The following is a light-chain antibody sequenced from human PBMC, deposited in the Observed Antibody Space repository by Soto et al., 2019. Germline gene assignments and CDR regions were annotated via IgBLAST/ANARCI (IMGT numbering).Light chain of an antibody. J-gene: IGKJ4*01. Sequence: EIVMTQSPATLSVSPGERATLSCRASQTVSTNLAWYQQKPGQAPRLLIYGAASRATGIPDRFSGSGSGTDFTLTISRLEPEDFAVYYCQQYVNSPLTFGGGTKVEIK. CDR2: GAA. CDR1: QTVSTN. V-gene: IGKV3-20*01. CDR3: QQYVNSPLT.